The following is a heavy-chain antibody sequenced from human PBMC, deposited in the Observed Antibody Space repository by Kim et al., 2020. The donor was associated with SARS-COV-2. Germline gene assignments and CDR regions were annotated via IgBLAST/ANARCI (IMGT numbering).Heavy chain of an antibody. V-gene: IGHV1-2*02. CDR2: INPNSGGT. D-gene: IGHD1-26*01. J-gene: IGHJ3*02. Sequence: ASVKVSCKASGYTFTGYYMHWVRQAPGQGLEWMGWINPNSGGTNYAQKFQGRVTMTRDTSISTAYMELSRLRSDDTAVYYCARGSDSGSYYGAFDIWGQGTMVTVSS. CDR1: GYTFTGYY. CDR3: ARGSDSGSYYGAFDI.